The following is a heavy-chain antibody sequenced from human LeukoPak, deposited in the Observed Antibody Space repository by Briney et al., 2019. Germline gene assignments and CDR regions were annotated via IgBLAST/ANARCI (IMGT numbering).Heavy chain of an antibody. CDR1: GYTFTSYG. CDR2: ISAYNGNT. V-gene: IGHV1-18*01. J-gene: IGHJ3*02. CDR3: ARDSGIVGATQAFDI. D-gene: IGHD1-26*01. Sequence: GASVKVSCKASGYTFTSYGISWVRQAPGQGREWMGWISAYNGNTNYAQKLQGRVTMTTDTSTSTAYMELRSLRSDDPAVYYCARDSGIVGATQAFDIWGQGTMVTVSS.